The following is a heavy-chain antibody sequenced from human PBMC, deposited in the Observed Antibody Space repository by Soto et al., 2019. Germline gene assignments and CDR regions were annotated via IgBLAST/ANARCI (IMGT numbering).Heavy chain of an antibody. Sequence: AAVNVSCKPSGYTFNNHGICWVRQAPGQGLEWMGWMNTNNGGTNYAQKIEDRVTMTRDTFKSTAYLELRSLRSNATAFYSCAKLENGVLIPSGVDYWGQGTLVTVSS. V-gene: IGHV1-18*04. D-gene: IGHD1-1*01. CDR3: AKLENGVLIPSGVDY. J-gene: IGHJ4*02. CDR2: MNTNNGGT. CDR1: GYTFNNHG.